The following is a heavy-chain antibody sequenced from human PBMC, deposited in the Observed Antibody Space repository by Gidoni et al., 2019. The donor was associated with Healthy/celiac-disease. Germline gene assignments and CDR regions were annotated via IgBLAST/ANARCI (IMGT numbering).Heavy chain of an antibody. J-gene: IGHJ4*02. Sequence: QVQLVESGGGVVQPGRSLRLSCAASGFTFSSYGMHWVRQAPGKGLDWVAVIWYDGSNKYYADSVKGRFTISRDNSKNTLYLQMNSLRAEDTAVYYCARGTGITMVRGVIDYWGQGTLVTVSS. D-gene: IGHD3-10*01. CDR2: IWYDGSNK. CDR3: ARGTGITMVRGVIDY. V-gene: IGHV3-33*01. CDR1: GFTFSSYG.